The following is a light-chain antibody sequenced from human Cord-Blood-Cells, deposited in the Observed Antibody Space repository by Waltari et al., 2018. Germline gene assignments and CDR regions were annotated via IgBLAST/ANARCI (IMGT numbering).Light chain of an antibody. CDR2: EDS. J-gene: IGLJ1*01. V-gene: IGLV3-10*01. CDR3: YSTDSSGNHRV. Sequence: SDGLTQPRAASVSPGQTTRITCPEDALPKKYAYWYQQKSGQAPVLVIYEDSKRPSGIPERFSGSSSGTMATLTISGAQVEDEADYYCYSTDSSGNHRVFGTGTKVTVL. CDR1: ALPKKY.